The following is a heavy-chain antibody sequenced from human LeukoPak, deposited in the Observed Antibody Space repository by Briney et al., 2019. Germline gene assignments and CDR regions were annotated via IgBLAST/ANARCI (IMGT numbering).Heavy chain of an antibody. V-gene: IGHV4-4*07. Sequence: SETLSLTCTVSGGSISSYYWSWIRHPARKGLELIGRIYPSGSTNYNPSLKSRVTMSVDTPKNQFSLKLSSVTAADTAVYYCARAPTGTGGWNWFDPWGQGTLVTVSS. J-gene: IGHJ5*02. CDR2: IYPSGST. CDR3: ARAPTGTGGWNWFDP. D-gene: IGHD1-1*01. CDR1: GGSISSYY.